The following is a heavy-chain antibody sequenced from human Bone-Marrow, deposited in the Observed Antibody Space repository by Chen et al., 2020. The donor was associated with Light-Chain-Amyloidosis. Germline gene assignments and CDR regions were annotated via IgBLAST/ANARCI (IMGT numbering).Heavy chain of an antibody. D-gene: IGHD3-22*01. CDR3: ARSADYYDSSGYAFDY. CDR2: INPNSGGT. V-gene: IGHV1-2*02. CDR1: GYTFTGYY. J-gene: IGHJ4*02. Sequence: QVQLVQSGAEVKKPGASVKVSCKASGYTFTGYYMHWVRQAPGQGLEWMGWINPNSGGTNYAQKIQGRVTMTRDTSISTAYMELSRLRSDDTAVYYCARSADYYDSSGYAFDYWGQGTLVTVSS.